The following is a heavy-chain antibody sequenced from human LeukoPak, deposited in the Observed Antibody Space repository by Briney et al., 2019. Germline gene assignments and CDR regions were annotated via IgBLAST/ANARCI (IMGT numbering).Heavy chain of an antibody. CDR3: ARPKTYDYVWGSYRSNWFDP. CDR2: INHSGST. V-gene: IGHV4-34*01. J-gene: IGHJ5*02. Sequence: SETLSLTCAVSGGSFSGYYWSWIRQPPGKGLEWIGEINHSGSTNYNPSLKSRVTISVDTSKNQFSLKLSSVTAADTAVYYCARPKTYDYVWGSYRSNWFDPWGQGTLVTVSS. CDR1: GGSFSGYY. D-gene: IGHD3-16*02.